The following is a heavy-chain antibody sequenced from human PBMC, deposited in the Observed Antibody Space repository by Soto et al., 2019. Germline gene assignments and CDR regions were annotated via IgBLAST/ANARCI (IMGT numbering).Heavy chain of an antibody. J-gene: IGHJ6*03. D-gene: IGHD3-3*01. V-gene: IGHV4-59*01. Sequence: ASETLSLTCTVSGGSISSYYWSWIRQPPGKGLEWIGYIYYSGSTNYNPSLKSRVTISVDTSKNQFSLKLSSVTAADTAVYFCSRDVRITIFGVVLSYYMDVWGKGTTVTVSS. CDR3: SRDVRITIFGVVLSYYMDV. CDR2: IYYSGST. CDR1: GGSISSYY.